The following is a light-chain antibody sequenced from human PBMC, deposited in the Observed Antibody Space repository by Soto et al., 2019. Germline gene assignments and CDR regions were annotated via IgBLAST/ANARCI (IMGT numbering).Light chain of an antibody. V-gene: IGKV3-15*01. Sequence: EMVLTQSPVTLSVSPGERATLSCRASQSVGGDLAWYQEIHGQPPRLLIYGAVTRATGVAARFSGRGSGTEFTLTVDSLQSEDLAIYYCQQYYVWPRTFGQGTKLEI. J-gene: IGKJ2*01. CDR3: QQYYVWPRT. CDR1: QSVGGD. CDR2: GAV.